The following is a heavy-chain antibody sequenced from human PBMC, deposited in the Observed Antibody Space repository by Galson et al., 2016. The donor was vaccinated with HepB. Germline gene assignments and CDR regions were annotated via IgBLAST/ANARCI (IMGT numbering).Heavy chain of an antibody. CDR2: ISYDGNNK. V-gene: IGHV3-30-3*01. J-gene: IGHJ6*02. Sequence: SLRLSCAASGFTFSTYAMHWVRQAPGKGLEWVAVISYDGNNKYNADSVKGRVTISRDNSKNTLYRQMNGLTGEDTAVYYCARDGYNDYYQFGMDVWGQGTTVSVSS. D-gene: IGHD5-24*01. CDR3: ARDGYNDYYQFGMDV. CDR1: GFTFSTYA.